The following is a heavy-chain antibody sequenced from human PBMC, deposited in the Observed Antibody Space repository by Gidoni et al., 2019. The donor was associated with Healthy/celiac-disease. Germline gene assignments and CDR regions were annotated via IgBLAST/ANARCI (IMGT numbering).Heavy chain of an antibody. J-gene: IGHJ4*02. CDR2: IIPSFETA. CDR3: ARASGYSYGRQNYD. CDR1: GSTFSSYA. Sequence: QVQLVQSEAAVKKPGSSVKVSCKASGSTFSSYAISVVRQAPGQWLEWMGGIIPSFETANYAQKFQGRVTMSADESTSTAYRELSSLRSEDTAVYDCARASGYSYGRQNYDWGQGTLVTVSS. D-gene: IGHD5-18*01. V-gene: IGHV1-69*01.